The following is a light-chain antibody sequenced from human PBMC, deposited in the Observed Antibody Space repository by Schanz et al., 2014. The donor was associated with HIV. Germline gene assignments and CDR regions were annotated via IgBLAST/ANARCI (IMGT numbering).Light chain of an antibody. CDR1: QSISRS. CDR2: EAS. Sequence: DIQMTQSQYTLSASVGDRVTITCRASQSISRSLAWYQQKPGKAPKLLIYEASILESGVPARFSGSGSGTEFTLTISSLQPEDVATYYCQKYDSAPPTFGQGTKVEI. V-gene: IGKV1-5*03. J-gene: IGKJ1*01. CDR3: QKYDSAPPT.